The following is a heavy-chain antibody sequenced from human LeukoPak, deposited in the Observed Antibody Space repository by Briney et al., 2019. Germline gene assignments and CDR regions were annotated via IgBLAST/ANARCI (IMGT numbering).Heavy chain of an antibody. CDR2: ISYDGSNK. J-gene: IGHJ6*03. CDR1: GFTFSSYA. V-gene: IGHV3-30-3*01. CDR3: ARDAGDYHYYMDV. D-gene: IGHD7-27*01. Sequence: GGSLRLSCAASGFTFSSYAMHWVRQAPGKGLEWVAVISYDGSNKYYADSVKGRFTISRVNSKNTLYLQMNSLRAEDTAVYYCARDAGDYHYYMDVWGKGTTVTVSS.